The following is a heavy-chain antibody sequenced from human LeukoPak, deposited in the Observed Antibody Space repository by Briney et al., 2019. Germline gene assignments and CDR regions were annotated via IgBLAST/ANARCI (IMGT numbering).Heavy chain of an antibody. V-gene: IGHV3-7*01. D-gene: IGHD1-26*01. CDR3: ASSRYSGSYDY. CDR2: IKQDGSEK. J-gene: IGHJ4*02. Sequence: GGSLRLSCAASGCTFSSYWMSWVRQAPGKGLEWVANIKQDGSEKYYVDSVKGRFTISRDNAKNSLYLQMNSLRAEDTAVYYCASSRYSGSYDYWGQGTLVTVSS. CDR1: GCTFSSYW.